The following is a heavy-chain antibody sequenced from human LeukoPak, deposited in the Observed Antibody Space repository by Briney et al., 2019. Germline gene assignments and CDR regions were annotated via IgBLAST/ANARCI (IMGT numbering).Heavy chain of an antibody. J-gene: IGHJ5*02. V-gene: IGHV2-5*02. D-gene: IGHD3-3*01. CDR1: GFSLNISGVG. CDR2: IYGDDDK. Sequence: SGPTLVKPTQTLTLTCTFSGFSLNISGVGVGWIRQPPGKALEWLALIYGDDDKRYSSSLKSRFTITKDTSKKRVVLTMTNMDPADTATYYCAHSQAPSYDFWSGYQNWFDPWGQGTLVTVSS. CDR3: AHSQAPSYDFWSGYQNWFDP.